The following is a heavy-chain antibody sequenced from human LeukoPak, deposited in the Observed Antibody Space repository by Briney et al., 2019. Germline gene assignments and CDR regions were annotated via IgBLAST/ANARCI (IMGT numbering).Heavy chain of an antibody. CDR2: IYNSGST. D-gene: IGHD1-7*01. CDR3: VRLGNSEGAY. CDR1: GGSISRGSYY. V-gene: IGHV4-61*02. J-gene: IGHJ4*02. Sequence: PSETLSLTCSVSGGSISRGSYYWNWIRQPAGKGLEWMGRIYNSGSTNYNPSLKSRVTISVDTSKNQFSLKLSSVTAADTAVYYCVRLGNSEGAYWGQGTLVTVSS.